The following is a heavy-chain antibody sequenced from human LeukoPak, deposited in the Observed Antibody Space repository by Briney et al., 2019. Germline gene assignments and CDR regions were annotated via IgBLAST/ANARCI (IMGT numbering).Heavy chain of an antibody. CDR2: IKSKTDGGTT. CDR1: GFTFSNAW. CDR3: TTLSLEGTAMVSVRKGPIPY. J-gene: IGHJ4*02. V-gene: IGHV3-15*01. Sequence: GGSLRLSCAASGFTFSNAWMSWVRQAPGKGLEWVGRIKSKTDGGTTDYAAPVKGRFTISRDDSKNTLYLQMNSLKTEDTAVYYCTTLSLEGTAMVSVRKGPIPYWGQGTLVTVSS. D-gene: IGHD5-18*01.